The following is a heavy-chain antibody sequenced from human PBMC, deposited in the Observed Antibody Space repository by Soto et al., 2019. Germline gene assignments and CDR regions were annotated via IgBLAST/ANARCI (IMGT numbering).Heavy chain of an antibody. J-gene: IGHJ4*02. CDR1: GFTFSSYG. CDR2: IWYDGSNK. Sequence: QVQRVESGGGVVQPGRSLRLSCAASGFTFSSYGMHWVRQAPGKGLEWVTVIWYDGSNKHYADSVKGRFTISRDNSKNMVALQMNSLRVEDTAVYYCARGSPPDYWGQGTLVTVSS. CDR3: ARGSPPDY. V-gene: IGHV3-33*01.